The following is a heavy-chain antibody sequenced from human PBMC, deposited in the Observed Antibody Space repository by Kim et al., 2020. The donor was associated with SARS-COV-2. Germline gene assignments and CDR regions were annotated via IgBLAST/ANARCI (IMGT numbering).Heavy chain of an antibody. V-gene: IGHV3-7*01. CDR1: GFTFKKYR. Sequence: WGSLRLSCSVSGFTFKKYRMTWVRQAPGKGLEWVANINQDSSEKFYVDSVKGRFTISRDNARDSLYLQMYSLRVEDTAVYYCVAGGTYLGVWGQGTLVTVS. CDR3: VAGGTYLGV. J-gene: IGHJ4*02. CDR2: INQDSSEK. D-gene: IGHD3-16*01.